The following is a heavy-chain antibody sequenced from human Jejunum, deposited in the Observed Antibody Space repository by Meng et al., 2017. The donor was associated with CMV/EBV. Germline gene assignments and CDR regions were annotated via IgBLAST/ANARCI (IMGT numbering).Heavy chain of an antibody. D-gene: IGHD1-14*01. J-gene: IGHJ4*02. Sequence: FLFTTFHIGWVRQAPGMGLAWVSSISGSSGSIYYGDSVKGRFTISRDYAKKSVYLQMNSLRAEDTAVYFCARDYSEGTSPYYFDSWGQGMLVTVSS. V-gene: IGHV3-21*01. CDR3: ARDYSEGTSPYYFDS. CDR2: ISGSSGSI. CDR1: FLFTTFH.